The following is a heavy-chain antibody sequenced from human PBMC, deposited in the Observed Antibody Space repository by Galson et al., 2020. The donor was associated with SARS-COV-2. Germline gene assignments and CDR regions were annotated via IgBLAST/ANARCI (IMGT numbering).Heavy chain of an antibody. Sequence: ASVKVSCKASGYTFTSYDINWVRQATGQGLEWMGWMNPNSGNTGYAQKFQGRVTMTRNTSISTAYMELSSLRSEDTAVYYCARVLYYYYYMDVWGKGTTVTVSS. J-gene: IGHJ6*03. CDR3: ARVLYYYYYMDV. V-gene: IGHV1-8*01. CDR2: MNPNSGNT. CDR1: GYTFTSYD.